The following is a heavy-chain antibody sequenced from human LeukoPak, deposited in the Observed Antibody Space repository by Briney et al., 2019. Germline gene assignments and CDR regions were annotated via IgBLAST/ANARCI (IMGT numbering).Heavy chain of an antibody. J-gene: IGHJ2*01. CDR1: GFTFSNYW. D-gene: IGHD2/OR15-2a*01. CDR3: ASGRNFYDY. Sequence: PGGSLRLSCAASGFTFSNYWMSWVRQAPGKGLEWVANIKQDGSDKDYVDSVKGRFTISRDNAKNSLYLQMNSLRAEDTAVHCASGRNFYDYWGRGTLVTVSS. V-gene: IGHV3-7*01. CDR2: IKQDGSDK.